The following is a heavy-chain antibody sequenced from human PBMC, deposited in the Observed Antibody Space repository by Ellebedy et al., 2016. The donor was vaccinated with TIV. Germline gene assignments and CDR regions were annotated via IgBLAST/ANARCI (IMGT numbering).Heavy chain of an antibody. V-gene: IGHV4-61*02. CDR3: ARDTEAAAGTRYYYYGMDV. D-gene: IGHD6-13*01. CDR2: IYTSGST. Sequence: SETLSLTCTVSGGSISSGGYYWSWIRQPAGKGLEWIGRIYTSGSTNYDPSLKSRVTMSVDTSKNQFSLKLSSVTAADTAVYYCARDTEAAAGTRYYYYGMDVWGQGTTVTVSS. J-gene: IGHJ6*02. CDR1: GGSISSGGYY.